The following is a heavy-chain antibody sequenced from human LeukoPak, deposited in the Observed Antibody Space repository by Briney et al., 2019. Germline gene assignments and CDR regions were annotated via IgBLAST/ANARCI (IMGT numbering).Heavy chain of an antibody. V-gene: IGHV3-74*01. J-gene: IGHJ4*02. CDR2: INSDGSST. CDR1: GFTVSSNY. CDR3: VGGGWYSTDYFDY. D-gene: IGHD6-19*01. Sequence: GGSLRLSCAASGFTVSSNYMSWVRQAPGKGLVWVSRINSDGSSTSYADSVKSRFTISRDNAKNTLYLQMNSLRAEDTAVYYCVGGGWYSTDYFDYWGQGTLVTVSS.